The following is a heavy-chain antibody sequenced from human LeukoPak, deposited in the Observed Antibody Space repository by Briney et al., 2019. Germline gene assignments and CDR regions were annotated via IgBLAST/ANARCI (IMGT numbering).Heavy chain of an antibody. V-gene: IGHV3-30*02. D-gene: IGHD2-21*01. J-gene: IGHJ4*02. Sequence: GGSLRLSCAASGISFRSYGMHWVRQAPGKGLEWVTFIWYDASNKYYAESVKGRFTISRDNSKNTLYLQMDSLRGEDTAVYYCAKDFRIGYSAHFDYWGQGALVTVSS. CDR1: GISFRSYG. CDR2: IWYDASNK. CDR3: AKDFRIGYSAHFDY.